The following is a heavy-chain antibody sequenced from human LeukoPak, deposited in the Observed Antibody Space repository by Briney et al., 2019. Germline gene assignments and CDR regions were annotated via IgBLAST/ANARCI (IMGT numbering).Heavy chain of an antibody. Sequence: GGSLRLSCAASGFTFSSYEMNWVRQAPGKGLEWVSYISSSGSTIYNADSVKGRFTISRDNAKNSLYLQMNSLRAEDTAVYYCARAPSSSNLLVFDYWGQGTLVTVSS. CDR1: GFTFSSYE. V-gene: IGHV3-48*03. J-gene: IGHJ4*02. CDR2: ISSSGSTI. CDR3: ARAPSSSNLLVFDY. D-gene: IGHD6-13*01.